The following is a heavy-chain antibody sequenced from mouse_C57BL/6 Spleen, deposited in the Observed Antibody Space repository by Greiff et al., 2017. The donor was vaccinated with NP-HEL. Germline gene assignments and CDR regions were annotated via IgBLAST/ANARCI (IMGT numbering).Heavy chain of an antibody. CDR2: ISSGSSTI. D-gene: IGHD4-1*01. V-gene: IGHV5-17*01. CDR3: ARALTASWFAY. CDR1: GFTFSDYG. J-gene: IGHJ3*01. Sequence: EVKLMESGGGLVKPGGSLKLSCAASGFTFSDYGMHWVRQAPGQGLEWVAYISSGSSTIYYADTVKGRFTISRDNAKNTLFLQMTSLRSEATAMYYCARALTASWFAYWGQGTLVTVSA.